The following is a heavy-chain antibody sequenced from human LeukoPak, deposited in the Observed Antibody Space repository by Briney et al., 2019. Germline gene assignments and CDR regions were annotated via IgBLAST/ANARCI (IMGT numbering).Heavy chain of an antibody. CDR3: ERALAVAGSVGGLVD. Sequence: GGSLRLSCAASGFTFSSYWMHWVRQAPGKGLMWLSRINSDESSTSYADSVKGRFTISRDNAQNTLYLQMNSLRAEDTAVYYCERALAVAGSVGGLVDWAQGPRVPVSS. CDR2: INSDESST. J-gene: IGHJ4*02. D-gene: IGHD6-19*01. CDR1: GFTFSSYW. V-gene: IGHV3-74*01.